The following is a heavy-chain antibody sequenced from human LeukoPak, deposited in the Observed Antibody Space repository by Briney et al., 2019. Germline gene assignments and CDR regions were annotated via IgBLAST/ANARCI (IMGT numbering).Heavy chain of an antibody. V-gene: IGHV3-30*19. CDR3: ARESPHYYYGMDV. CDR1: GFTFSSYG. J-gene: IGHJ6*02. CDR2: ISYDGSNK. Sequence: LPGGSLRLSCAASGFTFSSYGMHWVRQAPGKGLEWVAVISYDGSNKYYADSVKGRFTISRDNSKNTLYLQMNSLRAEDTAVYYCARESPHYYYGMDVWGQGTTVTVSS.